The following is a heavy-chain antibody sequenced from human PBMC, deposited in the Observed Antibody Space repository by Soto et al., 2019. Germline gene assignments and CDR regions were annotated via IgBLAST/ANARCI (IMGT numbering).Heavy chain of an antibody. V-gene: IGHV4-31*03. CDR1: GGSISSGGTGSY. J-gene: IGHJ4*02. D-gene: IGHD1-1*01. CDR3: ASGHDAYKVRY. CDR2: IYYTGNT. Sequence: QVQLQESGPGLVKPSQTLSLTCTVSGGSISSGGTGSYWTWIRQLPWKGLEWIGYIYYTGNTYYNPTLQSRPTISINTSENQFSLKLTSVTAADTAVYFCASGHDAYKVRYWGQGTLVTVSS.